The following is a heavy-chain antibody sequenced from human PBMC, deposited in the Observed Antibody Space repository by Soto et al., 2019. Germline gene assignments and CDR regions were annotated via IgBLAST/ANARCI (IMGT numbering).Heavy chain of an antibody. J-gene: IGHJ4*02. V-gene: IGHV3-30*03. D-gene: IGHD2-21*01. CDR1: GFTFSNYG. CDR3: ATGVGGVDYFDY. CDR2: ISYDGSNN. Sequence: QVQLVESGGGVAQPGRSLRLSCAASGFTFSNYGMHWVRQAPGKGLEWVAVISYDGSNNYYADSVKGRFTISRDNSKNTLYLQMSSLRAGDTAVYYCATGVGGVDYFDYWGQGILVTVSS.